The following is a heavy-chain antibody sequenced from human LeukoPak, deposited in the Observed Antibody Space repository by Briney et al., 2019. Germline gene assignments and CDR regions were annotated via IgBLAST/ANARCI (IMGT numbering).Heavy chain of an antibody. CDR3: AREVGSTRIDY. J-gene: IGHJ4*02. D-gene: IGHD1-26*01. CDR2: ISYSGNT. Sequence: PSQTLSLTCTVSGGAISSGDYYWSWIRQPPGGGLEWIGYISYSGNTYYNPSLKSRVTISLDTSKSQFSLKLSPVTAADSAKYYCAREVGSTRIDYWGQGTLVTVSS. V-gene: IGHV4-30-4*08. CDR1: GGAISSGDYY.